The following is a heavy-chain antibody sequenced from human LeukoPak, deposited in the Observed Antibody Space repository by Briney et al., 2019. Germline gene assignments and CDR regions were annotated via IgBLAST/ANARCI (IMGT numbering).Heavy chain of an antibody. J-gene: IGHJ4*02. Sequence: SETLSLTCTVSGGSISSGGYYWSWIRQHPGKGLEWIGYIYYSGSTYYNPSLKSRVTISVDTSKNQFSLKLSSVTAADTAVYYCAREWTTVTTNYFDYWGQGTLVTVSS. D-gene: IGHD4-17*01. CDR3: AREWTTVTTNYFDY. CDR2: IYYSGST. CDR1: GGSISSGGYY. V-gene: IGHV4-31*03.